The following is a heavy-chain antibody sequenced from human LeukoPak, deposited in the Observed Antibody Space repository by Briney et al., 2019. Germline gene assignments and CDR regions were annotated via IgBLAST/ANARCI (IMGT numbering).Heavy chain of an antibody. Sequence: GGSLRLSCAASGFTFSSYAMSWVRQAPGKGLECVSGISDSGGSTYHADSVKGRFTISRDNSKNTLYLQMNSLRAEDTAVYYCAKGITIFLSDAFDIWGQGTMVTVSS. D-gene: IGHD3-9*01. CDR2: ISDSGGST. CDR1: GFTFSSYA. CDR3: AKGITIFLSDAFDI. J-gene: IGHJ3*02. V-gene: IGHV3-23*01.